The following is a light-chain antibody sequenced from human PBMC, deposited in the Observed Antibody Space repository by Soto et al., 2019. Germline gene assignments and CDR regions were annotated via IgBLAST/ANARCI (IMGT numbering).Light chain of an antibody. CDR1: QSVSSDY. V-gene: IGKV3-20*01. J-gene: IGKJ2*01. CDR3: QQYGSSSYT. CDR2: GAS. Sequence: EIVLTQSPGTLSLSPGERATLSCRASQSVSSDYLAWYQQKPGQAPRLLIYGASSRAAGIPDRFSGSGSGIDFTLTISSLEPEDFAVYYCQQYGSSSYTFGQGTKLEIK.